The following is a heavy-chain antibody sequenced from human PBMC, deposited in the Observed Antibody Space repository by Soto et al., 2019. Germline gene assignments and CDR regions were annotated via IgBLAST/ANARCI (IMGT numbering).Heavy chain of an antibody. D-gene: IGHD3-3*01. V-gene: IGHV4-34*01. Sequence: SETLSLTCAVYDGSFSGYYWSWIRQPPGKGLDRIGEINHSGSTNYNPSPKSRVTISVDTSKNQFSLKLSSVTAADTGVYYCARYRRGFLDWRPSGGYYGMDVWGQGTTVTVSS. CDR3: ARYRRGFLDWRPSGGYYGMDV. CDR2: INHSGST. CDR1: DGSFSGYY. J-gene: IGHJ6*01.